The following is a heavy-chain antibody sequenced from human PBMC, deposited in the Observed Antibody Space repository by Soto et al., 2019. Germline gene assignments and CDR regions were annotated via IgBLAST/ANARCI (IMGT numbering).Heavy chain of an antibody. CDR2: ISSSSSTI. D-gene: IGHD3-10*01. J-gene: IGHJ6*03. CDR1: GFTFSSYS. CDR3: ARVIIGNRGYYYYMDV. V-gene: IGHV3-48*01. Sequence: GGSLRLSCAASGFTFSSYSMNWVRQAPGKGLEWVSYISSSSSTIYYADSVKGRFTISRDNAKNSLYLQMNSLRAEDTAVYYCARVIIGNRGYYYYMDVWGKGTTVTVSS.